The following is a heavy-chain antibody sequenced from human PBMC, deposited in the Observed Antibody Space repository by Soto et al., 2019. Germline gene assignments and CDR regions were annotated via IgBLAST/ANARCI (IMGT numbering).Heavy chain of an antibody. CDR1: GFTFSSFA. V-gene: IGHV3-23*01. J-gene: IGHJ6*02. CDR3: AKFGEDILTGYYYYYYYGMDV. Sequence: EVQLLESGGDMVQPGGSLRLSCPASGFTFSSFAMSWVRQAPGKGLEWVSAISGSGDTTYYADSVKGRFTISRDNSMNTLYLQMTGLRAEDTAVYYCAKFGEDILTGYYYYYYYGMDVWGQGTTVTVSS. D-gene: IGHD3-9*01. CDR2: ISGSGDTT.